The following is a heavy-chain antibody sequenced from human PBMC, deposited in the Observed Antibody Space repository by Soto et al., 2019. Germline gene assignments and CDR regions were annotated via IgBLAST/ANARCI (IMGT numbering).Heavy chain of an antibody. V-gene: IGHV4-59*01. CDR1: GGSISSYY. CDR2: IYYSGST. Sequence: SETLSLTCTVSGGSISSYYWSWIRQPPGKGLEWIGYIYYSGSTNYNPSLKSRVTISVDTSKNQFSLKLSSVTAADTAVYYCARDPPDYDSSGYYRDYYFDYWGQGTLVTVSS. J-gene: IGHJ4*02. CDR3: ARDPPDYDSSGYYRDYYFDY. D-gene: IGHD3-22*01.